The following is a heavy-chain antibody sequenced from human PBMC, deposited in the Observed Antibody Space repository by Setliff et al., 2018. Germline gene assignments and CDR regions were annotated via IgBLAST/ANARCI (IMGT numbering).Heavy chain of an antibody. V-gene: IGHV6-1*01. CDR3: ARDSELGLDALYL. J-gene: IGHJ3*01. CDR1: GDSVSSNGAA. Sequence: SQTLSLTCAISGDSVSSNGAAWNWIRQSPSGGLEWLGRTFYRSKWYYDYALSVKSRITVNPDTSKNQFSLHLNSVTPEDTAVYYCARDSELGLDALYLWGQGTMVTVSS. CDR2: TFYRSKWYY. D-gene: IGHD7-27*01.